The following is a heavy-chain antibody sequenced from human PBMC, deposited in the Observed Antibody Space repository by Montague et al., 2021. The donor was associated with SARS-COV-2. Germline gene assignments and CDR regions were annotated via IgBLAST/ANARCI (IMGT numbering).Heavy chain of an antibody. Sequence: SETRSLTCAVYGGSFSGYYWNWIRQPPGKGLEWIGEINHSGSTNYNPSLKIRVTMSVDTSKNQFSLKLSSVTAADTAVYYCARGARQGYGFRLGSFDSWGQGTLVTVSS. CDR2: INHSGST. D-gene: IGHD3-10*01. CDR3: ARGARQGYGFRLGSFDS. CDR1: GGSFSGYY. V-gene: IGHV4-34*01. J-gene: IGHJ4*02.